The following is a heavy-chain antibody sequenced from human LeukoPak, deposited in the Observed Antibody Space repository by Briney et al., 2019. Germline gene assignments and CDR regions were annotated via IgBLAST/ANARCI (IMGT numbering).Heavy chain of an antibody. Sequence: PGGSLRLSCAASGFTFSSYAMSWVRQAPGKGLEWVSAISGSGGSTYYADSVKGRCTISRDNPKNTLYLQMNSLRAEDTAVYYCAKDARSFGELPFDYWGQGTLVTVSS. V-gene: IGHV3-23*01. CDR2: ISGSGGST. D-gene: IGHD3-10*01. J-gene: IGHJ4*02. CDR1: GFTFSSYA. CDR3: AKDARSFGELPFDY.